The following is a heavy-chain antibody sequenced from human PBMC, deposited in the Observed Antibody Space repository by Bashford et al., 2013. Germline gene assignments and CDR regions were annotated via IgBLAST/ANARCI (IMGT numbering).Heavy chain of an antibody. D-gene: IGHD5-12*01. V-gene: IGHV4-59*01. J-gene: IGHJ3*01. Sequence: IRQPPGKGLEWIGYIYYTGSTNYNPSLKSRVTISLDRSKKQVSLKLNSVTTADTAVYYCARVAPGDSGNEKXDALDVWGQGTMVTVSS. CDR2: IYYTGST. CDR3: ARVAPGDSGNEKXDALDV.